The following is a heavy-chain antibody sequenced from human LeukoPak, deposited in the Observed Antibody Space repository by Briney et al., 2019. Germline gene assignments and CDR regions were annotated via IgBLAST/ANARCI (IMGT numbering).Heavy chain of an antibody. D-gene: IGHD4-23*01. Sequence: EASVKVSCKASGGTFSSYAISWVRQAPGQGLEWMGGIIPIFGTANYAQKFQGRVTITTDESASTAYMELSSLRSEDTAVYYCARDGDYYGCNSRDAFDIWGQGTMVTVSS. CDR2: IIPIFGTA. CDR1: GGTFSSYA. CDR3: ARDGDYYGCNSRDAFDI. J-gene: IGHJ3*02. V-gene: IGHV1-69*05.